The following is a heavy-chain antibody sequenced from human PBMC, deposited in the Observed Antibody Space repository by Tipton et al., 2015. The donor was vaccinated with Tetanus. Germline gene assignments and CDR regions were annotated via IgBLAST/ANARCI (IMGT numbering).Heavy chain of an antibody. CDR1: GDSITSFY. CDR2: IFYGGTT. J-gene: IGHJ4*02. Sequence: TLSLTCTVSGDSITSFYWSWIRQPPGKGLEWIGYIFYGGTTNYNPSLKSRVTISLDTSKNQFSLQLSSVTAADTAVYYCARERSGFNVGHRDVWGPGILVIVSS. CDR3: ARERSGFNVGHRDV. D-gene: IGHD3-3*01. V-gene: IGHV4-59*01.